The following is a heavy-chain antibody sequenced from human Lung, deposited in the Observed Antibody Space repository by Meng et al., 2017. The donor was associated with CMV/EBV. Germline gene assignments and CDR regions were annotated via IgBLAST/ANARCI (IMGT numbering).Heavy chain of an antibody. CDR2: IYHSGST. J-gene: IGHJ5*02. CDR3: ARDFSDIVVVPAAMGGFDP. V-gene: IGHV4-4*02. D-gene: IGHD2-2*01. CDR1: TSCSSC. Sequence: TSCSSCWSWVRQPPGKGLEWIGEIYHSGSTNYNPSLKRRVTISVDKSKNQFSLKLSSVTAADTAVYYCARDFSDIVVVPAAMGGFDPWGQGTLVTVSS.